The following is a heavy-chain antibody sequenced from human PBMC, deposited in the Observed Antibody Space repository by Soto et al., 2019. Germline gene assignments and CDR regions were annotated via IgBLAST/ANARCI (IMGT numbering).Heavy chain of an antibody. J-gene: IGHJ3*01. D-gene: IGHD4-4*01. Sequence: SETLSLTCTVSGAYINTYYWSWIRQPPGKGLEWIGYIDFRGSPDYNPSLKSRVSISVDTSKNNLSLRLSSVTAADTAVYYCARLRGAYSGQDFDVWGQGTMVTVSS. CDR1: GAYINTYY. CDR2: IDFRGSP. V-gene: IGHV4-59*01. CDR3: ARLRGAYSGQDFDV.